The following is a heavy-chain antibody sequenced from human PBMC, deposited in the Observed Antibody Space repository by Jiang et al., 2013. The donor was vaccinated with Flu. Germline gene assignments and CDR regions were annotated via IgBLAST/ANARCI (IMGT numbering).Heavy chain of an antibody. Sequence: LLKPSETLSLTCAVYGGSFSGYYWSWIRQPPGKGLEWIGEINHSGSTNYNPSLKSRVTISVDTSKNQFSLKLSSVTAADTAVYYCARGFDYGGNSPLNYYYYGMDVWGQGTTVTVSS. J-gene: IGHJ6*02. V-gene: IGHV4-34*01. CDR1: GGSFSGYY. CDR2: INHSGST. D-gene: IGHD4-23*01. CDR3: ARGFDYGGNSPLNYYYYGMDV.